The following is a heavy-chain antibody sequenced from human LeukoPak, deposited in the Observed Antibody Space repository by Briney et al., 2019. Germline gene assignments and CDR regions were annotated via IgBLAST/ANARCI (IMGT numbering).Heavy chain of an antibody. CDR3: ARKGNTAMATGYFDY. CDR2: IYHSGST. V-gene: IGHV4-38-2*02. CDR1: GYSFSSGYY. D-gene: IGHD5-18*01. J-gene: IGHJ4*02. Sequence: SETLSLTCTVSGYSFSSGYYWGWIRQPPGKGLEWIGSIYHSGSTYYNPSLKSRVTISVDTSKNQFSLKLSSVTAADTAVYYCARKGNTAMATGYFDYWGQGTLVTVSS.